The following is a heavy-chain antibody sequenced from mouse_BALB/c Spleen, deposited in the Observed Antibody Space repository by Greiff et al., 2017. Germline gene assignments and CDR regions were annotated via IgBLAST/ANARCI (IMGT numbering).Heavy chain of an antibody. J-gene: IGHJ3*01. CDR1: GFTFSSYA. CDR2: ISSGGST. D-gene: IGHD2-1*01. CDR3: ARGDYGNYVLFAY. V-gene: IGHV5-6-5*01. Sequence: EVKVEESGGGLVKPGGSLKLSCAASGFTFSSYAMSWVRQTPEKRLEWVASISSGGSTYYPDSVKGRFTISRDNARNILYLQMSSLRSEDTAMYYCARGDYGNYVLFAYWGQGTLVTVSA.